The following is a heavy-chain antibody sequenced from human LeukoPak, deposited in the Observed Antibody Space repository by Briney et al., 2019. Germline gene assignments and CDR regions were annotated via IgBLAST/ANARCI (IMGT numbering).Heavy chain of an antibody. CDR3: ARDYGDYVPFDY. Sequence: GGPLRLSCAASGFTFSSYAMHWVRQAPGKGLEWVAVISYDGSNKYYADSVKGRFTISRDNSKNTLYLQMNSLRAEDTAVYYCARDYGDYVPFDYWGQGTLVTVSS. V-gene: IGHV3-30-3*01. CDR1: GFTFSSYA. D-gene: IGHD4-17*01. CDR2: ISYDGSNK. J-gene: IGHJ4*02.